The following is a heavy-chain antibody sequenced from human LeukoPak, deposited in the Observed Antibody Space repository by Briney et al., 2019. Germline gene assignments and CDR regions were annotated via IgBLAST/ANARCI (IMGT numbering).Heavy chain of an antibody. Sequence: PSETLSLSCTVSGGSISSYYWSWIRHPPGKGLEWIGYIYYSGSTNCIPSLKSRVTISVDTSKNQFSLRLSSVTAADTAVYYCARLYTTVTTNYFDYWGQGTLVTVSS. CDR1: GGSISSYY. D-gene: IGHD4-17*01. CDR2: IYYSGST. CDR3: ARLYTTVTTNYFDY. V-gene: IGHV4-59*08. J-gene: IGHJ4*02.